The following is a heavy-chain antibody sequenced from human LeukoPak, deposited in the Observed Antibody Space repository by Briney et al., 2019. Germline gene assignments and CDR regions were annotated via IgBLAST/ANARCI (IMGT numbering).Heavy chain of an antibody. CDR3: APRGIDGADWFDP. CDR2: ITSDSVAT. CDR1: GFTFSSRT. Sequence: GGSLRLSCGASGFTFSSRTMNWVRQPPGKGLEWVSTITSDSVATYYADSVKGRFTISRDNSKNTLYLQLNSLRVEDTAVYYCAPRGIDGADWFDPWGQGTLVTVSS. J-gene: IGHJ5*02. V-gene: IGHV3-23*01. D-gene: IGHD4-17*01.